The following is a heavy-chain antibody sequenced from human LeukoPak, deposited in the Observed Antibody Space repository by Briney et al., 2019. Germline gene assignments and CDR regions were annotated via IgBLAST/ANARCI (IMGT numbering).Heavy chain of an antibody. CDR1: GFTFSTYG. CDR2: ISGSGGAT. Sequence: PGGSLRLSCTASGFTFSTYGMSWVRQAPGKGLEWVSAISGSGGATYYADSVKGRFTFSRDNSKNTLYLQMNSLRAEDTAVYYCAKAAPYYVDYWGQGTLVTVSS. V-gene: IGHV3-23*01. J-gene: IGHJ4*02. CDR3: AKAAPYYVDY.